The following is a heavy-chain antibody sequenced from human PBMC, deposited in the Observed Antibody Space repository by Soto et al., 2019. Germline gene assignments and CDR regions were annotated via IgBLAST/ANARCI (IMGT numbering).Heavy chain of an antibody. V-gene: IGHV3-53*01. CDR3: ARDRTMDV. J-gene: IGHJ6*02. Sequence: EGQLVESGGGLIQPGGSLRLSCAASGFIVTNNYMTWVRQAPGKGLEWVSVIYRTGDTYYADSVKGRLTISRDKSKNTLYLQMHSLRAEDTAVYFCARDRTMDVWGRGTTVTVSS. CDR2: IYRTGDT. CDR1: GFIVTNNY.